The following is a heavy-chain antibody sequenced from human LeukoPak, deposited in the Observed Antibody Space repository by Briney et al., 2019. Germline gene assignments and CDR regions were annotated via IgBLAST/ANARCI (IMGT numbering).Heavy chain of an antibody. V-gene: IGHV4-61*05. CDR2: IYDSGST. J-gene: IGHJ4*02. CDR3: ARHGGGWSFDY. CDR1: GGSISSSSYY. Sequence: PSETLSLTCTVSGGSISSSSYYWGWIRQPPGKGLEWIAYIYDSGSTNYNPSLKSRVTTSVDTSKNQFSLMLSSVTAADTAVYFCARHGGGWSFDYWGQGTLVTVSS. D-gene: IGHD6-19*01.